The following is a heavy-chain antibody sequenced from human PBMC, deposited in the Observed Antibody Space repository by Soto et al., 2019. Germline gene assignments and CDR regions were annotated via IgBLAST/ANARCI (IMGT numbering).Heavy chain of an antibody. J-gene: IGHJ6*02. Sequence: KTSETLSLTCTVSGGSISSGDYYWSWIRQPPGKGLEWIGYIYYSGSTYYNPSLKSRVTISVDTSKNQFSLKLSSVTAADTAVYYCARAGYGPYYYYGMDVWGQGTTVTVSS. CDR3: ARAGYGPYYYYGMDV. D-gene: IGHD5-12*01. V-gene: IGHV4-30-4*01. CDR2: IYYSGST. CDR1: GGSISSGDYY.